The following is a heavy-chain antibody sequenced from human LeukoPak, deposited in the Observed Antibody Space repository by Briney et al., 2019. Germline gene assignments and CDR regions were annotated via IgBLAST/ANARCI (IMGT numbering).Heavy chain of an antibody. CDR3: AKGGGSGWYWEEY. D-gene: IGHD6-19*01. CDR1: GFTFSSYA. J-gene: IGHJ4*02. Sequence: GGSLRLSCAASGFTFSSYAMIWVRQAPGKGLEWVSAISSSGGSTYYADFVKGRFTISRDNSKNTLYLQMNSLRAEDTAVYYCAKGGGSGWYWEEYWGQGTLVTVSS. CDR2: ISSSGGST. V-gene: IGHV3-23*01.